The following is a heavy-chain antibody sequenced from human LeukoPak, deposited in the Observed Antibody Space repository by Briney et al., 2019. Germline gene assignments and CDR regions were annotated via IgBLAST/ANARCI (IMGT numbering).Heavy chain of an antibody. V-gene: IGHV1-24*01. CDR3: ATLDSSGSNDAFDI. J-gene: IGHJ3*02. D-gene: IGHD3-22*01. CDR1: GYTLTELS. CDR2: FDPEDGET. Sequence: ASVKVSCKVSGYTLTELSMHWVRQAPGKGLEWMGGFDPEDGETIYAQKFQGRVTMTEDTSTDTAYMELSSLRSEDTAVYYCATLDSSGSNDAFDIWGQGTMVTVSS.